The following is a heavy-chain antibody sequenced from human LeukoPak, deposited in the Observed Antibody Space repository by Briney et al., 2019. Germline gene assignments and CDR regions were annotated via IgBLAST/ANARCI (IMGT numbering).Heavy chain of an antibody. V-gene: IGHV5-51*01. D-gene: IGHD6-19*01. J-gene: IGHJ3*02. CDR3: ARHKSGIAVPTPIFDM. CDR2: IYPADSDT. CDR1: GYIFTTYW. Sequence: GESLKISCKASGYIFTTYWIGWVCQIPGKGLEGMGIIYPADSDTRYSPSFQGQVTITADTSISTAYLKFSSLTASDSAIYFCARHKSGIAVPTPIFDMWGQATMVTVSS.